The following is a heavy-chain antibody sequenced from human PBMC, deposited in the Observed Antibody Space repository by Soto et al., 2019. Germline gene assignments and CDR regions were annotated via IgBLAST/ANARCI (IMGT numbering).Heavy chain of an antibody. J-gene: IGHJ4*02. V-gene: IGHV4-39*01. CDR3: ARQGGVTSRFDS. CDR1: GGSISSSSYY. D-gene: IGHD1-1*01. Sequence: QLQLQESGPGLVKPSETLSLTCTVSGGSISSSSYYWGWIRQPPGKGLEWIGSIYYSGSTYYNPSLKSRVTISVDTSKNQFSLKLSSVTAADTAVYYCARQGGVTSRFDSWGQGTLVTVSS. CDR2: IYYSGST.